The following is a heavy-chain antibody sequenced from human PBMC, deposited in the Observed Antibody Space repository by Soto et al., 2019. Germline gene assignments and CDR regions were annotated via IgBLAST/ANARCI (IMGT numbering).Heavy chain of an antibody. Sequence: ITLKESGPALVKPTQTLTLTCSFSGFSLSTSGVGVGWVRQAPGKALEWLTLFYWDDDRRYNPSLKSRLTFAKDTSRNQVVLTMTNMDPVDTATYYCAHGSSIVGAPAFDYWGQGILVTVSS. CDR2: FYWDDDR. D-gene: IGHD1-26*01. V-gene: IGHV2-5*02. CDR3: AHGSSIVGAPAFDY. J-gene: IGHJ4*02. CDR1: GFSLSTSGVG.